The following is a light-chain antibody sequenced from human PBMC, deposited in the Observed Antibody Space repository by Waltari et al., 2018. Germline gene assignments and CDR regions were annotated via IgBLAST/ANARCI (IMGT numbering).Light chain of an antibody. CDR1: QSVLYSSNSKNY. Sequence: DIVMTQSPDSLAVSLGERATINCKSSQSVLYSSNSKNYLAWYQQKPGQPPKRLIYWASTRESGVPDRFSGSGSGTDFTLTISSLQAADVAVYYCQQYYSTPLTFGGGTKVEIK. V-gene: IGKV4-1*01. CDR3: QQYYSTPLT. J-gene: IGKJ4*01. CDR2: WAS.